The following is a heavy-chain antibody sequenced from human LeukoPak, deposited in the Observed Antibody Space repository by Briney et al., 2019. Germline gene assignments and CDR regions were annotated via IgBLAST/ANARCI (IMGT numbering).Heavy chain of an antibody. CDR3: ARDRWLQSAGGYYYGMDV. V-gene: IGHV1-46*01. CDR1: GYTFTSYY. CDR2: INPSGGST. J-gene: IGHJ6*02. Sequence: ASVKVSCKASGYTFTSYYMHWVRQAPGQGLEWMGIINPSGGSTSYAQKFQGRVTMTSDTSTSTVYMELSGLRSEDTAVYYCARDRWLQSAGGYYYGMDVWGQGTTVTVSS. D-gene: IGHD5-24*01.